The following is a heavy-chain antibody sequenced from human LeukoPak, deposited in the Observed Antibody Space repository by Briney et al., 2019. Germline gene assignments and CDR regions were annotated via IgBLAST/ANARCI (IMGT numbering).Heavy chain of an antibody. D-gene: IGHD5-18*01. CDR3: ARAIQTYYFYMDV. Sequence: GGSLRLSCAASGFTFNTYAMSWVRQAPGKGLEWVSTVSGLGGTTYYADSVRGRFTISRDNSKNTLDLQMNSLRAEDTAIYYCARAIQTYYFYMDVWGKGTTVTVSS. CDR1: GFTFNTYA. V-gene: IGHV3-23*01. CDR2: VSGLGGTT. J-gene: IGHJ6*03.